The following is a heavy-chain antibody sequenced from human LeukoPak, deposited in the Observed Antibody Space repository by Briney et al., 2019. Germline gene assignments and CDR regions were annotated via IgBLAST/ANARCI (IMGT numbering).Heavy chain of an antibody. Sequence: SETLSLTCAVYGGSFSGYYWSWIRQPPGKGLEWIGEINHSGSTNYNPSLKSRVTISVDTSKNQFSLKLSSVTAADTAVYYCARDYLPYDSSGYYDYWGQGTLVTVSS. J-gene: IGHJ4*02. CDR3: ARDYLPYDSSGYYDY. V-gene: IGHV4-34*01. CDR1: GGSFSGYY. D-gene: IGHD3-22*01. CDR2: INHSGST.